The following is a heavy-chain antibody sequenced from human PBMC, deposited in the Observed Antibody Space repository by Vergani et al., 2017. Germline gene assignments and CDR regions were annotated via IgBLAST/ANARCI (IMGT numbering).Heavy chain of an antibody. CDR1: GGSFSGYY. J-gene: IGHJ6*02. CDR2: INHSGST. D-gene: IGHD2-15*01. Sequence: QVQLQQWGAGLLKPSETLSLTCAVYGGSFSGYYWSWIRQPPGKGLEWIGEINHSGSTNYNPSLKSRVTISADASNNQFSLKLRSVTAADTALYYCVRHSRYCSGGSCYSAAHMYGMDVWGQGTSVTVSS. V-gene: IGHV4-34*01. CDR3: VRHSRYCSGGSCYSAAHMYGMDV.